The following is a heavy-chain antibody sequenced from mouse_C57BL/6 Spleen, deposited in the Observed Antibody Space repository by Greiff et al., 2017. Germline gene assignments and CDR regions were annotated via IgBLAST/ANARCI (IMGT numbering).Heavy chain of an antibody. Sequence: QVQLQQPGTELVKPGASVKLSCKASGYTFTSYWMHWVQQRPGQGLEWIGNINPSNGGTNYNEKFKSKATLTVDKSSSTAYMQLSSLTSEDSAVYYCARSLELTGTYWYFDVWGTGTTVTVSS. CDR2: INPSNGGT. CDR3: ARSLELTGTYWYFDV. V-gene: IGHV1-53*01. J-gene: IGHJ1*03. CDR1: GYTFTSYW. D-gene: IGHD4-1*01.